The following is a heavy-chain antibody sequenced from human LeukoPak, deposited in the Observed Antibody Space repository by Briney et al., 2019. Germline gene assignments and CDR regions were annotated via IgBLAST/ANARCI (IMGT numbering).Heavy chain of an antibody. D-gene: IGHD2-21*01. J-gene: IGHJ4*02. CDR1: GYTFTGYY. Sequence: GASVKVSCKASGYTFTGYYMHWVRQAPGQGLEWMGWINPNTGDTNYAQKFQGRVTMTRDTSITTVYMGISRLTSDDTALFYCAVAPGDYWGQGTLVTVSS. CDR3: AVAPGDY. CDR2: INPNTGDT. V-gene: IGHV1-2*02.